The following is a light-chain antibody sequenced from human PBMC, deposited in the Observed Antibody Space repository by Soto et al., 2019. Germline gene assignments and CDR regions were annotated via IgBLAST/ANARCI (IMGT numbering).Light chain of an antibody. CDR2: GAS. CDR1: QSVSNNY. CDR3: QQYGSSGT. J-gene: IGKJ1*01. Sequence: PSQSVSNNYLAWYQQKPGQAPRLLIYGASNRATGIPDRLSGSGSGPDFTLTISRLEPEDFAVYYCQQYGSSGTFGQGTKVDIK. V-gene: IGKV3-20*01.